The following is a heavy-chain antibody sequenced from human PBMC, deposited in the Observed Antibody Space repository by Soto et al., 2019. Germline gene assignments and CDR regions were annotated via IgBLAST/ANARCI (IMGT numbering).Heavy chain of an antibody. CDR3: ARGQRDYDILTGYSYYGYFDD. CDR2: IFNSGST. Sequence: SETLSLTCSISGDSMNHNYWTWIRQPPGKGLEWIGNIFNSGSTNYNPSLESRVTISLDTSKNQFSLRLSSVTAADTAVYYCARGQRDYDILTGYSYYGYFDDWGQGTLVTVPQ. CDR1: GDSMNHNY. J-gene: IGHJ4*02. D-gene: IGHD3-9*01. V-gene: IGHV4-59*01.